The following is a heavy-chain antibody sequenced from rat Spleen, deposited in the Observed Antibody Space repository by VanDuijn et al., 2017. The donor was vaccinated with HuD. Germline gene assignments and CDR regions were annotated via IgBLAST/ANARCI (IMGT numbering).Heavy chain of an antibody. CDR3: VRHDDY. Sequence: EVQLVESGGGLVQPGRSMKLSCAASGFTFSSFAMAWVRQAPTKGLEWVATISYDGSGTYYRDSVKGRFTISRDNAKSTLYLQMDSLRSEDTATYYCVRHDDYWGQGVMVTVSS. J-gene: IGHJ2*01. CDR1: GFTFSSFA. CDR2: ISYDGSGT. V-gene: IGHV5-29*01.